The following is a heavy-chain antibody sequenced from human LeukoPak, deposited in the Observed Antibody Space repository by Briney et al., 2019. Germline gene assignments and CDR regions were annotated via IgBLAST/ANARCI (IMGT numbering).Heavy chain of an antibody. CDR3: ASIGGGYYDSRDY. CDR2: INSDGINT. D-gene: IGHD3-22*01. J-gene: IGHJ4*02. Sequence: GGSLRLSCAASGFTFSNYWMHWVRQAPGKGLVWVSRINSDGINTSYADSVKGRFAISRDNSKNTLYLQMNSLRAEDTAVYYCASIGGGYYDSRDYWGQGTLVTVSS. V-gene: IGHV3-74*01. CDR1: GFTFSNYW.